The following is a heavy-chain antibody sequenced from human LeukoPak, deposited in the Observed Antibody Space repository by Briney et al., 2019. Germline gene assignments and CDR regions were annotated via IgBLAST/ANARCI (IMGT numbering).Heavy chain of an antibody. J-gene: IGHJ6*02. Sequence: ASVKVSCKASGGTFSSYAISWVRQAPGQGLEWMGGIIPIFGTANYAQKFQGRVTITADESTSTAYMELSSLRSEDTAVYYCARDGGKALPYGMDVWGQGTTVTVSS. V-gene: IGHV1-69*13. CDR1: GGTFSSYA. CDR2: IIPIFGTA. CDR3: ARDGGKALPYGMDV. D-gene: IGHD4-23*01.